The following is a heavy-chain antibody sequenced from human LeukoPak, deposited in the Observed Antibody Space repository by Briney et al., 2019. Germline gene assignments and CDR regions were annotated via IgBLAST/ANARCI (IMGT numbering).Heavy chain of an antibody. J-gene: IGHJ4*02. CDR1: GYTFTGYY. Sequence: GASVKVSCKASGYTFTGYYMHWVRQAPGQGLEWMGIINPSGGSTSYAQKFQGRVTMTRDTSTSTVYMELSSLRSEDTAVYYCARDPGTTHYYGPPDYWGQGTLVTVSS. D-gene: IGHD3-10*01. CDR3: ARDPGTTHYYGPPDY. V-gene: IGHV1-46*01. CDR2: INPSGGST.